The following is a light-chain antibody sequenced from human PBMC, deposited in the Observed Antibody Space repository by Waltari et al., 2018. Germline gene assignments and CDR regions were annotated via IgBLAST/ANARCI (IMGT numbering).Light chain of an antibody. J-gene: IGKJ3*01. Sequence: DLVMTQSPDSLAVSLGERATINCKSSQSLPYNSNNKNYLAWYQQKPGQPPKMLIYWASSRESGVPGRFSGSGSGTDFTLTISSLQAEDVAVYYCQQYYATPRTFGPGTKVDIK. CDR2: WAS. CDR3: QQYYATPRT. V-gene: IGKV4-1*01. CDR1: QSLPYNSNNKNY.